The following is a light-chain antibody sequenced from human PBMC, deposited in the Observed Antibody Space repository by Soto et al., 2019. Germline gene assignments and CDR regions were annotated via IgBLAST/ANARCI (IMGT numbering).Light chain of an antibody. Sequence: QSVLTQSSSASASLGSSVKLTCTLSSGHTTYIIAWHQQQPGKAPRYLMKLETSGSYNKGSGVPDRFSGSSSEADRYLTISNLQFEDEADYYCETWDINTHVVFGGGTKVTVL. CDR3: ETWDINTHVV. CDR1: SGHTTYI. V-gene: IGLV4-60*02. J-gene: IGLJ2*01. CDR2: LETSGSY.